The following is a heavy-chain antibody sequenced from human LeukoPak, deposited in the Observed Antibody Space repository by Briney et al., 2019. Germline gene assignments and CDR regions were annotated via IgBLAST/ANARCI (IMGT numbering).Heavy chain of an antibody. D-gene: IGHD2-15*01. CDR1: GFTVSSNY. V-gene: IGHV3-53*01. CDR3: GRDYCSGGSCFEY. CDR2: IYSDGTT. Sequence: GSLRLSCAASGFTVSSNYMSWVRQAPGKGLEWVSVIYSDGTTKYADSVKGRFTISRDNSKNTLYLQMNSLRVEDTAVYYCGRDYCSGGSCFEYWGQGTLVTVSS. J-gene: IGHJ4*02.